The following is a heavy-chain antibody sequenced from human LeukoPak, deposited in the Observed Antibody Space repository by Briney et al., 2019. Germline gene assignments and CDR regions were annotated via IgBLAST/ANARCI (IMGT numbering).Heavy chain of an antibody. CDR2: IYWGDDE. V-gene: IGHV2-5*02. D-gene: IGHD3-10*01. Sequence: SGPTLVNPTQTLTLTCTFSGFSLRTSEVGVGWIRQPPGRALEWLALIYWGDDERYNPSLRNRLTITKDTSENQVVLTMTNMDPVDTATYFCARDPRGGRYGSGTYYYDFWGQGTLVTVSS. J-gene: IGHJ4*02. CDR1: GFSLRTSEVG. CDR3: ARDPRGGRYGSGTYYYDF.